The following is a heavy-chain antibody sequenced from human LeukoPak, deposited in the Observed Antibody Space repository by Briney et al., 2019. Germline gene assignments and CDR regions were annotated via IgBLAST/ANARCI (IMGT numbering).Heavy chain of an antibody. Sequence: GASVKVSCKTSGYTFTNYYIHWVRQAHGQGLECMGIINPNGGATSYTQKFQGRVTMTRDTSTSTVYMELSSLRSEDTAVCYCARVMVAWFGDKAFDYWGQGTLVTVSS. J-gene: IGHJ4*02. CDR1: GYTFTNYY. CDR2: INPNGGAT. V-gene: IGHV1-46*01. D-gene: IGHD3-10*01. CDR3: ARVMVAWFGDKAFDY.